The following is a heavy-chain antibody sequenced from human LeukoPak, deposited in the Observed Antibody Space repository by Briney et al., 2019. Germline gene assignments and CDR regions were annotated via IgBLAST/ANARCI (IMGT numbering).Heavy chain of an antibody. CDR2: IYYSGST. CDR3: ASVSLYSSSWTEIAY. V-gene: IGHV4-61*08. Sequence: SGPTLVNPTQTLTLTCTFSGFSLSTSGMCVIWIRQPPGKALEWIGYIYYSGSTHYNPSLKSRVTISVDTSKNQFSLKLSSVTAADTAVYYCASVSLYSSSWTEIAYWGQGTLVTVSS. CDR1: GFSLSTSGMC. J-gene: IGHJ4*02. D-gene: IGHD6-13*01.